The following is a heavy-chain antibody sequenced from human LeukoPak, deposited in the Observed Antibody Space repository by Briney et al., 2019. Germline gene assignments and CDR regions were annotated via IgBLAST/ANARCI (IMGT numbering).Heavy chain of an antibody. CDR2: ISSSGSTI. CDR1: GFTFSSYE. J-gene: IGHJ6*03. CDR3: AKPGGYYYYYYMDV. V-gene: IGHV3-48*03. D-gene: IGHD3-16*01. Sequence: GGSLRLSCAASGFTFSSYEMNWVRQAPGKGLEWVSYISSSGSTIYYADSVKGRFTISRDNAKNSLYLQMDSLRAEDTAVYYCAKPGGYYYYYYMDVWGRGTTVTVSS.